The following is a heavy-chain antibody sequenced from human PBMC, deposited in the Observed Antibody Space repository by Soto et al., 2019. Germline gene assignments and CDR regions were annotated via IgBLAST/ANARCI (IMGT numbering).Heavy chain of an antibody. CDR1: GFTFSDYY. V-gene: IGHV4-59*01. CDR2: IYYTGSS. CDR3: ARGPNYDFWSGYFRG. J-gene: IGHJ4*02. D-gene: IGHD3-3*01. Sequence: QVQLVESGGGLVKPGGSLRLSCAASGFTFSDYYMSWIRQAPGKGLEWIGYIYYTGSSNYNPSLKSRVTMSVDLSRNQFSLRLSSVTTADTAVYYCARGPNYDFWSGYFRGWGQGTLVTVSS.